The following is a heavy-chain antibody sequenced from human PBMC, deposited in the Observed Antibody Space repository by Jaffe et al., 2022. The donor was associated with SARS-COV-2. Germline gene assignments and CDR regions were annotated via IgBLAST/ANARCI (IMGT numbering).Heavy chain of an antibody. V-gene: IGHV3-21*01. CDR3: ARAPIGTRAFDI. Sequence: EVQLVESGGGLVKPGGSLRLSCAASGFTFSSYSMNWVRQAPGKGLEWVSSISSSSSYIYYADSVKGRFTISRDNAKNSLYLQMNSLRAEDTAVYYCARAPIGTRAFDIWGQGTMVTVSS. CDR2: ISSSSSYI. CDR1: GFTFSSYS. J-gene: IGHJ3*02.